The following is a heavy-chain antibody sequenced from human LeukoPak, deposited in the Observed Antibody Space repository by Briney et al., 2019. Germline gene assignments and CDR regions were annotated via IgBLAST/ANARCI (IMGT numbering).Heavy chain of an antibody. CDR3: ASGHYDYVWGSYREGFFDY. CDR2: IYYSGST. CDR1: GGSISSYY. D-gene: IGHD3-16*02. J-gene: IGHJ4*02. Sequence: SETLSLTCTVSGGSISSYYWSWIRQPPGKGLEWIGYIYYSGSTNYNPSLKSRVTISVDTSKNQFSLKLSSVTAADTAVYYCASGHYDYVWGSYREGFFDYWGQGTLVTVSS. V-gene: IGHV4-59*01.